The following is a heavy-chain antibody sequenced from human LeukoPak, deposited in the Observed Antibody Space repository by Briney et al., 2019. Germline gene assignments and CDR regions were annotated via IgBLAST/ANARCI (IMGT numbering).Heavy chain of an antibody. CDR3: ARVQLEHHPYAFDI. CDR1: GGSISSGSYY. D-gene: IGHD1-1*01. J-gene: IGHJ3*02. Sequence: PSETLSLTCTVSGGSISSGSYYWSWIRQPAGKGLEWIGRIYTSGITNYNPSLKTRVTISADTTKNQFSLKLSSVTAADTAVYYCARVQLEHHPYAFDIWGQGTMVTVSS. CDR2: IYTSGIT. V-gene: IGHV4-61*02.